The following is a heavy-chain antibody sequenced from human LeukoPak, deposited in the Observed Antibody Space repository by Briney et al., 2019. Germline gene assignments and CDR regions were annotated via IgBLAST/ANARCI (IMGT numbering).Heavy chain of an antibody. J-gene: IGHJ4*02. CDR2: VGTYDGKT. Sequence: ASVKVSCKTSGYIFTDYAIVWVRQAPGQGLKWIGWVGTYDGKTDYAQEVQDRVTMTTDTSASTAYVELRSLTSDDTALYYCAKLMDNNYDGSAFDYWGQGTLVTVSS. D-gene: IGHD3-22*01. CDR3: AKLMDNNYDGSAFDY. V-gene: IGHV1-18*01. CDR1: GYIFTDYA.